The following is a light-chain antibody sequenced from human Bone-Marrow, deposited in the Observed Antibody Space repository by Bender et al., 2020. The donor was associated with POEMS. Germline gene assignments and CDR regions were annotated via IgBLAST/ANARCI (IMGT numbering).Light chain of an antibody. V-gene: IGLV2-14*03. CDR2: DVS. CDR3: SSYSSSSTSVL. CDR1: NSDVGGYNY. J-gene: IGLJ2*01. Sequence: QSALTQPASVSGSPGQSVTISCTGTNSDVGGYNYVSWYQQHPGKAPKLMIYDVSNRPSGVSNRFSGSKSGNTASLTISGLQAEDEADYYCSSYSSSSTSVLFGGGTKLTVL.